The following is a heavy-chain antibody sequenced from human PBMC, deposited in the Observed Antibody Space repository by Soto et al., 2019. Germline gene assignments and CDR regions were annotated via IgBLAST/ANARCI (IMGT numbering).Heavy chain of an antibody. CDR1: GDTFNDYY. CDR3: ARESGGATATLDYYYFYMDV. V-gene: IGHV1-2*04. D-gene: IGHD5-12*01. J-gene: IGHJ6*03. CDR2: INPNGGVT. Sequence: QVQLLQSGAEVKKPGASVTVSCRSSGDTFNDYYIHWVRQAPGQGLEWMGWINPNGGVTKYAQKFQGWVSMTRDTSIRTAYMQLSRLRSADPAVYYCARESGGATATLDYYYFYMDVWGTGTTVTVSS.